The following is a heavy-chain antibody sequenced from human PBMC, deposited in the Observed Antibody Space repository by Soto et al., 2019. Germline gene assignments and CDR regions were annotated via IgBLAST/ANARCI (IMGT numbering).Heavy chain of an antibody. V-gene: IGHV1-69*04. J-gene: IGHJ3*02. CDR2: IIPILGIA. CDR3: ARDGQSGYDYYAFDI. D-gene: IGHD5-12*01. CDR1: GGTFSSYT. Sequence: ASVKVSCKASGGTFSSYTISWVRQAPGQGLEWMGRIIPILGIANYAQKFQGRVTITADKSTSTAYMELSSLRSEDTAVYHCARDGQSGYDYYAFDIWGQGTMVTVSS.